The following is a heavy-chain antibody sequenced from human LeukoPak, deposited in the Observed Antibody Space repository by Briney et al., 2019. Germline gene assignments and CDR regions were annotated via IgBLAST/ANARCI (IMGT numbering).Heavy chain of an antibody. D-gene: IGHD1-26*01. CDR2: ISSSSSII. Sequence: GGALRLSRAACGFTFSSYSMNWVRQAPGKGLAWVSYISSSSSIIYYADSVKGRFTISRDNTKNSLYLQMNSLRAEDTAVYYCARDLGATGLCDYWGQGTLVTVSS. CDR3: ARDLGATGLCDY. CDR1: GFTFSSYS. V-gene: IGHV3-48*01. J-gene: IGHJ4*02.